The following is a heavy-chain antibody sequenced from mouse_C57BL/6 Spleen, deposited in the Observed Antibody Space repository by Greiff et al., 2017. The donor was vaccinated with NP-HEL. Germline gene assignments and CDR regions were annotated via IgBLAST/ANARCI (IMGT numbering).Heavy chain of an antibody. D-gene: IGHD2-4*01. CDR3: ARERNYDYDGYYFDY. Sequence: EVKLMESEGGLVQPGSSMKLSCTASGFTFSDYYMAWVRQVPEKGLEWVANINYDGSSTYYLDSLKSRFIISRDNAKNILYLQMSSLKSEDTATYYCARERNYDYDGYYFDYWGQGTTLTVSS. CDR1: GFTFSDYY. CDR2: INYDGSST. J-gene: IGHJ2*01. V-gene: IGHV5-16*01.